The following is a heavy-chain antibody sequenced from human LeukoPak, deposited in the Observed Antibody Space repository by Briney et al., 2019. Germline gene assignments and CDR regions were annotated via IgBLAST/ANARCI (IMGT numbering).Heavy chain of an antibody. CDR2: IYYSGST. J-gene: IGHJ4*02. CDR3: ARHEAAAAGTPLDY. V-gene: IGHV4-39*01. D-gene: IGHD6-13*01. Sequence: WVRQAPGKGLEWIGSIYYSGSTYYNPSLKSRVTISVNTSKNQFTLKLGSVTAADTAVYYCARHEAAAAGTPLDYWGQGTLVTVSS.